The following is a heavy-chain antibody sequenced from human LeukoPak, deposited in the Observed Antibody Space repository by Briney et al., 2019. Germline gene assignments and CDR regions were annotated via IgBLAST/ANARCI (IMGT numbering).Heavy chain of an antibody. CDR1: GFAFSSYG. V-gene: IGHV3-30*03. J-gene: IGHJ4*02. CDR2: ISYDGSNK. Sequence: GGSLRLSCAASGFAFSSYGMHWVRQAPGKGLEWVAVISYDGSNKYYADSVKGRFTISRDNSKNTLYLQMNSLRAEDTAVYYCAILLNAMETFDYWGQGTLVTVSS. CDR3: AILLNAMETFDY. D-gene: IGHD2-2*01.